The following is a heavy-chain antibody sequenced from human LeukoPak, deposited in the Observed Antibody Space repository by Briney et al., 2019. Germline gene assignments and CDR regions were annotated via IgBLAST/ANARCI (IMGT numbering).Heavy chain of an antibody. Sequence: SETLSLTCTVSGGSISSSSYYWGWIRQPPGKGLEWIGSIYYSGSTYYNPSLKSRVTISVDTSKNQFSLKLSSVTAADTAVYYCARVGYSIYWGQGTLVTVSS. CDR3: ARVGYSIY. J-gene: IGHJ4*02. V-gene: IGHV4-39*01. CDR2: IYYSGST. D-gene: IGHD6-13*01. CDR1: GGSISSSSYY.